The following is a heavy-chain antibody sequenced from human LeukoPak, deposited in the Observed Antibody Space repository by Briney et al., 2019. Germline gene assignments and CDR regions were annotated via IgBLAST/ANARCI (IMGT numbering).Heavy chain of an antibody. CDR1: GGSFSGYY. CDR3: ANTYSVGWFDP. V-gene: IGHV4-34*01. D-gene: IGHD2-21*01. J-gene: IGHJ5*02. Sequence: SEALSLTCAVYGGSFSGYYWSWIRQPPGKGLEWIGEINHSGSTNYNPSLKSRVTISVDTSKNQFSLKLSSVTAADTAVYYCANTYSVGWFDPWGQGTLVTVSS. CDR2: INHSGST.